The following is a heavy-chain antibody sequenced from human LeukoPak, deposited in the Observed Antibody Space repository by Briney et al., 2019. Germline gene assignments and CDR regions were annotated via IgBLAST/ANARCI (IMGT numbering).Heavy chain of an antibody. CDR3: AREKGNYDGYYNYYMDV. J-gene: IGHJ6*03. D-gene: IGHD4-11*01. CDR2: IKQDGSDK. V-gene: IGHV3-7*01. CDR1: GFTFSNYG. Sequence: GGSLRLSCAASGFTFSNYGMNWVRQAPGKGLEWVANIKQDGSDKYYVDSVKGRFTISRDNAKNSLYLQMNSLRAEDTAVYYCAREKGNYDGYYNYYMDVWGKGTTVTVSS.